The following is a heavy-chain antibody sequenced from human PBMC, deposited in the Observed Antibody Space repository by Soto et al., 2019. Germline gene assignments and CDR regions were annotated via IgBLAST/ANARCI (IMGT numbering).Heavy chain of an antibody. V-gene: IGHV3-73*01. CDR2: IRSKANSYAT. D-gene: IGHD3-10*01. CDR3: ARAYPGELSLGY. CDR1: GFTFSGSA. J-gene: IGHJ4*02. Sequence: GGSLRLSCAASGFTFSGSAMHWVRQASGKGLEWVGRIRSKANSYATAYAASVKGRFTISRDDSKNTAYLQMNSLKTEDTAVYYCARAYPGELSLGYWGQGTLVTVSS.